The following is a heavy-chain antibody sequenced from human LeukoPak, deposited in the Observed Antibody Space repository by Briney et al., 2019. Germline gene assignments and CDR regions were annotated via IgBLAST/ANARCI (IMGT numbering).Heavy chain of an antibody. CDR1: GYTFTNYG. J-gene: IGHJ6*03. CDR3: ARSSLTILSGKFYYYYMDV. CDR2: ISGYRGNT. V-gene: IGHV1-18*01. Sequence: GASVKVSCKASGYTFTNYGVNWVRQAPGQGLEWMGWISGYRGNTNYAQKLQGRVTLTTDSSTGTAYMELRSLRSDDTAVYYCARSSLTILSGKFYYYYMDVWGKGTTVTVSS. D-gene: IGHD2/OR15-2a*01.